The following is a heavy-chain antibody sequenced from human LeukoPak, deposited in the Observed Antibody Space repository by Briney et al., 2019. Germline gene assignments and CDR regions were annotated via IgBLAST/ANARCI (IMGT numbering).Heavy chain of an antibody. D-gene: IGHD5-24*01. Sequence: SETLSLTCAVSGYSISSGYYWGWIRQPPGKGLEWIGSIYHSGFTYYNPSLKSRVTMSVDTSKNQFSLKLSSVTAADTAVYYCARRGDGYNPDYWGPGTLVTVSS. CDR2: IYHSGFT. V-gene: IGHV4-38-2*01. CDR1: GYSISSGYY. J-gene: IGHJ4*02. CDR3: ARRGDGYNPDY.